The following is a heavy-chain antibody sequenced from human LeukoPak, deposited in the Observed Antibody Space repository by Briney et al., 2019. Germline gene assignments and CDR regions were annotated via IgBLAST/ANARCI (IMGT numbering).Heavy chain of an antibody. CDR1: GHTSTTYA. Sequence: ASVKVSCKASGHTSTTYAIHWVRQAPGQGLEWMGWINAGNGNIKYSQKLQGRVTITGDTSASTAYMELSSLRSEDTAVYYCARGYCSGTSCYMDVWGQGTTVT. J-gene: IGHJ6*02. CDR3: ARGYCSGTSCYMDV. V-gene: IGHV1-3*01. D-gene: IGHD2-2*01. CDR2: INAGNGNI.